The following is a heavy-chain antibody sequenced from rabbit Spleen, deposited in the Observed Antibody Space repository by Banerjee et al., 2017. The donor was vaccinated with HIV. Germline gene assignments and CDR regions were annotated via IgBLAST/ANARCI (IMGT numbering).Heavy chain of an antibody. CDR1: GFSFSSSYW. Sequence: QEQLEESGGDLVKPEGSLTLTCTASGFSFSSSYWPCWVRQAPGKGLEWIGCIYMVSGSIWYATWAKGRFTITKTSSTTVTLQMTSLTAADTATYFCARDAGSGPYIDGYFSLWGPGTLVTVS. CDR3: ARDAGSGPYIDGYFSL. CDR2: IYMVSGSI. D-gene: IGHD8-1*01. V-gene: IGHV1S45*01. J-gene: IGHJ4*01.